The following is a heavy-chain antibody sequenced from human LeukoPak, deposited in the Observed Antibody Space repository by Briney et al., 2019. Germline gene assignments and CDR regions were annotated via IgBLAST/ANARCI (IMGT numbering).Heavy chain of an antibody. J-gene: IGHJ4*02. CDR2: IYYSGST. V-gene: IGHV4-31*03. D-gene: IGHD1-14*01. Sequence: SETLSLTCTVSGGFISSGGYYWSWIRQHPGKGLEWIGYIYYSGSTYYNPSLKSRVTISVDTSKNQFSLKLSSVTAADTAVYYCARSLSRNDYFDYWGQGTLVTAS. CDR1: GGFISSGGYY. CDR3: ARSLSRNDYFDY.